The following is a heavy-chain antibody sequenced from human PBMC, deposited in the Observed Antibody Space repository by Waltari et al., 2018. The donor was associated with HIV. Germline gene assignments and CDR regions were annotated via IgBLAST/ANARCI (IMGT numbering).Heavy chain of an antibody. CDR1: GGSISSYS. Sequence: QVQLQESGPGLVKPSETLSLTCTVSGGSISSYSWSWIRPPPGKGLEWIGYIYDSGSTNYNPSLKSRVTISVDTSKNQFSLKLSSVTAADTAVYYCARDKRDGGNHRAYFDYWGQGSLVTVSS. D-gene: IGHD2-15*01. J-gene: IGHJ4*02. V-gene: IGHV4-59*01. CDR2: IYDSGST. CDR3: ARDKRDGGNHRAYFDY.